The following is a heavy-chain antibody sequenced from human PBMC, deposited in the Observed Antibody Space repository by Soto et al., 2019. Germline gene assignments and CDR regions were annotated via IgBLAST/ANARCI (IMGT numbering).Heavy chain of an antibody. J-gene: IGHJ5*02. Sequence: GESLKISCAASGFTFSSYAMHWVRQAPGKGLEWVAVISYDGSNKYYADSVKGRFTISRDNSKNTLYLQMNSLRAEDTAVYYCARETLLTPDRLAVTGFALDPWGQGTLVTVSS. V-gene: IGHV3-30-3*01. CDR2: ISYDGSNK. CDR3: ARETLLTPDRLAVTGFALDP. CDR1: GFTFSSYA. D-gene: IGHD6-19*01.